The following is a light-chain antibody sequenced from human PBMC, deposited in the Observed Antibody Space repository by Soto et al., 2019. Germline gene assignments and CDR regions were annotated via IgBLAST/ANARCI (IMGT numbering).Light chain of an antibody. Sequence: DIHMTQSPSSLSASVGDRVTITCRASQSVSSYLNWYQQKPGKAPKSLIYDASNLQSGVPSRFSGSGSGTEFTLTITSLQPDDFATYYCQQYNSYPWTFGQGTKVDIK. J-gene: IGKJ1*01. CDR1: QSVSSY. CDR2: DAS. V-gene: IGKV1-5*01. CDR3: QQYNSYPWT.